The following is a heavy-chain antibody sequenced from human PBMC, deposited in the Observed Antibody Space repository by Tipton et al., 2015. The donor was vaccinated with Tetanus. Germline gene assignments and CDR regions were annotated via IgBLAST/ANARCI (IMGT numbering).Heavy chain of an antibody. CDR1: GGSISYYY. CDR3: AGGLPREPFYLDY. V-gene: IGHV4-59*12. Sequence: TLSLTCSVSGGSISYYYWSWIRQSPGKGLEWIGHIYYNGSTKYNPSLKSRVTVSLDTSKNHFSLNLTSVTAADTAVYFCAGGLPREPFYLDYWGQGKQVTVSS. J-gene: IGHJ4*02. CDR2: IYYNGST. D-gene: IGHD1-26*01.